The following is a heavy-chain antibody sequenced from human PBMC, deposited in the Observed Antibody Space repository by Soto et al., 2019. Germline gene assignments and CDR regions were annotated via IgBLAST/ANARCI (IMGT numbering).Heavy chain of an antibody. CDR2: IYHSGST. CDR3: ARAIGWFGELLGGYYFDY. D-gene: IGHD3-10*01. J-gene: IGHJ4*02. Sequence: QLQLQESGSGLVKPSQTLSLTCAVSGGSISSGGYSWSWIRQPPGKGLEWIGYIYHSGSTYYNPSRKSRVTISVDRSKNQCSLKLSSVTAADTAVYYCARAIGWFGELLGGYYFDYWGQGTLVTVSS. CDR1: GGSISSGGYS. V-gene: IGHV4-30-2*01.